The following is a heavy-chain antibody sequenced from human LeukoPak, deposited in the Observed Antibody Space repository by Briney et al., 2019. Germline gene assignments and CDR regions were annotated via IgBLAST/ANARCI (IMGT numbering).Heavy chain of an antibody. Sequence: GASVKVSCMASGYTFTGYYMHWVRQAPGQGLEWMGWINPNSGGTNYAQKFQGRVTMTRDTSISTAYMELSRLRSDDTAVYYCARDPDSSGYYWFDPWGQGTLVTVSS. CDR3: ARDPDSSGYYWFDP. CDR2: INPNSGGT. J-gene: IGHJ5*02. V-gene: IGHV1-2*02. CDR1: GYTFTGYY. D-gene: IGHD3-22*01.